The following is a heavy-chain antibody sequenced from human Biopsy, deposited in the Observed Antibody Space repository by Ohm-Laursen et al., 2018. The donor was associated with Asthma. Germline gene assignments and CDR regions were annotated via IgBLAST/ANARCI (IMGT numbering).Heavy chain of an antibody. CDR2: ISAYNGNT. CDR3: ARWTTPIYGFDP. J-gene: IGHJ5*02. V-gene: IGHV1-18*04. CDR1: GYTFTNYA. Sequence: GASVKVSCKASGYTFTNYAICWVRQAPGQGLEWMGWISAYNGNTNYAQKFQGRLTLTTDTSTSTAHMELRSLRSDDTAVYYCARWTTPIYGFDPWGQGTLVTVSS. D-gene: IGHD4-11*01.